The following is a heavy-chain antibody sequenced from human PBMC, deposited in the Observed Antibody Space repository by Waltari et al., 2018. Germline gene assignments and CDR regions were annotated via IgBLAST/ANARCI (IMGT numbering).Heavy chain of an antibody. D-gene: IGHD2-2*01. V-gene: IGHV1-69*01. Sequence: QVQLVQSGAEVKKPGSSVKVSCKASGGTFSSYAISWVRQAHGQGLEWMGWIMPICGTSNDAQKFQCRVTITADESTSTAYMELSSLRSEDTAVYYCARDSRDGSTTYWGQGTLVTVSS. CDR1: GGTFSSYA. CDR3: ARDSRDGSTTY. CDR2: IMPICGTS. J-gene: IGHJ4*02.